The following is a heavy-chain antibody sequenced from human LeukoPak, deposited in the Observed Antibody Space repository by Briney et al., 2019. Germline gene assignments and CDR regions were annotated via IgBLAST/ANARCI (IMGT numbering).Heavy chain of an antibody. D-gene: IGHD2-2*02. CDR3: ARDAIVVPAAIVPHYYYYMDV. CDR1: GGSISSYY. CDR2: IYTSGST. J-gene: IGHJ6*03. V-gene: IGHV4-4*07. Sequence: SETLSLTCAVYGGSISSYYWSWIRQPAGKGLEWIGRIYTSGSTNYNPSLKSRVTMSVDTSKNQFSLKLSSVTAADTAVYYCARDAIVVPAAIVPHYYYYMDVWGKGTTVTVSS.